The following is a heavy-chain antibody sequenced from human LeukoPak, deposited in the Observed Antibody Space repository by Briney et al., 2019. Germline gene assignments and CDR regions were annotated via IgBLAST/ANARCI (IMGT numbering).Heavy chain of an antibody. CDR1: GFSFTSYA. CDR3: AREFQDYTDYVRYYYYGMDV. D-gene: IGHD4-11*01. J-gene: IGHJ6*02. V-gene: IGHV3-30-3*01. CDR2: ISYDGSNK. Sequence: GGSLRLSCAASGFSFTSYAMHWVRQAPGKGLDWVALISYDGSNKYYADSVKGRFTISRDNSRGTVHLQMNSLRGEDTAVYFCAREFQDYTDYVRYYYYGMDVWGQGTTVTVSS.